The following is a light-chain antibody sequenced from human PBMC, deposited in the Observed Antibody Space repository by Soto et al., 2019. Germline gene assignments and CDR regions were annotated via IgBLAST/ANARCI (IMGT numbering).Light chain of an antibody. J-gene: IGLJ1*01. CDR1: SSDVGGYYY. CDR3: SSYTSSSTYF. CDR2: DVS. V-gene: IGLV2-14*01. Sequence: QSVLTQPASVSGSPGQSITISCTGNSSDVGGYYYVSWYQQRPGKAPKLMIYDVSNRPSGDSNRFSGSKAVNTASLTISRLQAEDEADYYCSSYTSSSTYFFGTGTKVTVL.